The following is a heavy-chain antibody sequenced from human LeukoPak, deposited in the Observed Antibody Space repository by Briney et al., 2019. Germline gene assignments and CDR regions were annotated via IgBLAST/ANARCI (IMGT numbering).Heavy chain of an antibody. J-gene: IGHJ4*02. CDR1: GFTFSSYW. V-gene: IGHV3-74*01. D-gene: IGHD6-19*01. Sequence: PWGSLRLSCAASGFTFSSYWMHWVRQGPGKELTWVSHINSDGTTTNYADSVKGRFTISRDNAKNTLYLQMNSLRVEDTAVYYCARFSSGWSPSGFDYWGQGTLVTVSS. CDR3: ARFSSGWSPSGFDY. CDR2: INSDGTTT.